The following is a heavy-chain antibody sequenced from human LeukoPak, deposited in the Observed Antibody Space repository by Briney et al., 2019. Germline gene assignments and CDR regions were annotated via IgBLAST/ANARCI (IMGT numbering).Heavy chain of an antibody. CDR3: ARDVGYGTA. D-gene: IGHD5-12*01. CDR2: ISSSGSTI. J-gene: IGHJ5*02. V-gene: IGHV3-48*03. Sequence: PGGSLRLSCPASGFTFIAYEVNWARQAPGKGLEWVSYISSSGSTIYYADSVKGRFTISRDNAKNSLYLQMNSLRAEDTAVYYCARDVGYGTAWSERSPVTVSS. CDR1: GFTFIAYE.